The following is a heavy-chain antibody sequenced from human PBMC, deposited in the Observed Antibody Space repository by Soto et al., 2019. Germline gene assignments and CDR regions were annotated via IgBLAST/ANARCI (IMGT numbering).Heavy chain of an antibody. Sequence: ASVKVSCKASVYTFTRNFMHWVREAPGQGLEWMGVIQPRGTSTSYAQKFQGRVTMTRDTSTSTVYMELSSLRSEDTAVYYCARERDDSYGYPFDYWGQGTLVTVSS. V-gene: IGHV1-46*01. CDR1: VYTFTRNF. J-gene: IGHJ4*02. CDR3: ARERDDSYGYPFDY. CDR2: IQPRGTST. D-gene: IGHD5-18*01.